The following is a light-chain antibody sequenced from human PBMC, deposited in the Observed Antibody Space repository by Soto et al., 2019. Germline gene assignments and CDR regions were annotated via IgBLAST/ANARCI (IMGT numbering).Light chain of an antibody. CDR1: QSISSW. V-gene: IGKV1-5*01. CDR3: QQSYSGQLT. Sequence: DIQMTQSPSTLSASVGDRVTITCRASQSISSWLAWYQQKPGKAPKLLIYDASSLESGVPSRFSGSGSGTEFTLTITSLQPEDSATYYCQQSYSGQLTFGPGTKVDIK. CDR2: DAS. J-gene: IGKJ3*01.